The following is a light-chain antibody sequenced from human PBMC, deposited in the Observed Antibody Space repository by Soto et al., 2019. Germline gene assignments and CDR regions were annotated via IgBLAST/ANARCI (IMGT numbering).Light chain of an antibody. CDR3: SSYSSSSTPVV. V-gene: IGLV2-14*03. J-gene: IGLJ7*01. Sequence: QSALTQPASVSGSPGQSITISCTGTSSDVGDYNYVSWYRHHPGEAPKLMIYDVSKRPSGVSNRFSGSRSGNTASLTISGLQAEDEADYYCSSYSSSSTPVVFGGGTKLTVL. CDR1: SSDVGDYNY. CDR2: DVS.